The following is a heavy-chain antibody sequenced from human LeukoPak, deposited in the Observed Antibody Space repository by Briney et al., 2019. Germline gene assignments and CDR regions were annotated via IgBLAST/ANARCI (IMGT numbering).Heavy chain of an antibody. D-gene: IGHD6-19*01. CDR2: ISGRGEAI. V-gene: IGHV3-48*03. J-gene: IGHJ4*02. Sequence: PGGSLRLSCAASGFTFSNHNMDWVRQAPGKGLEWISYISGRGEAIFYADSVKGRFTISRDNAKNSLYLQMNSLRAEDTAVYYCARCTSSSGWYGGYWGQGTLVTVSS. CDR3: ARCTSSSGWYGGY. CDR1: GFTFSNHN.